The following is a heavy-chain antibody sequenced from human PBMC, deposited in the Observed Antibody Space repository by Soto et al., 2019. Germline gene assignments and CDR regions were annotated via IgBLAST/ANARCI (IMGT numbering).Heavy chain of an antibody. D-gene: IGHD3-10*01. CDR3: VRDRYSSSGWFDP. V-gene: IGHV6-1*01. Sequence: SQTLSLTCAISGDSVSSYSAAWNWIRQSPSGGLEWLGRTYYRSRFFSDYAESVKSRIIINPDTAKNQFSLQLKSVTPEDTAVYYCVRDRYSSSGWFDPWGQGTPVTVSS. CDR1: GDSVSSYSAA. J-gene: IGHJ5*02. CDR2: TYYRSRFFS.